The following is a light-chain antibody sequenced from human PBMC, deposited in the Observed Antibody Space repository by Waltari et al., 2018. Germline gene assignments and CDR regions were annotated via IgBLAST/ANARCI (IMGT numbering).Light chain of an antibody. V-gene: IGLV3-19*01. CDR3: SSRDSSASHVL. Sequence: SSELTQDPAVSVALGQTVRITCQGASLRTSYASWYQQKSGQAPILVLFGKNKRPSGIPDRFSGYNSETTTSLTITGAQAGDGADYYCSSRDSSASHVLFAGGTKLTVL. CDR1: SLRTSY. J-gene: IGLJ2*01. CDR2: GKN.